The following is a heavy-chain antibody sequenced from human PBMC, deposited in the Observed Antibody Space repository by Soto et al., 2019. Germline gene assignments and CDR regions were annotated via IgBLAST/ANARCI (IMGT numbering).Heavy chain of an antibody. J-gene: IGHJ6*02. CDR2: IYHSGST. CDR1: GYSISSGYY. V-gene: IGHV4-38-2*01. Sequence: SETLSLTCAVSGYSISSGYYWGWIRQPPGKGLEWIGSIYHSGSTYYNPSLKSRVTISVDTSKNQFSLKLSSVTAADTAVYYCARVGLRGYYDSTASYSYYYYGMDVWGQGTTVTVSS. CDR3: ARVGLRGYYDSTASYSYYYYGMDV. D-gene: IGHD3-22*01.